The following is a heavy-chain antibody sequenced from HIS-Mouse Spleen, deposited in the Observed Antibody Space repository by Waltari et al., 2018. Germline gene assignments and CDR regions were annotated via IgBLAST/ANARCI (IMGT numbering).Heavy chain of an antibody. CDR2: INHSGST. CDR3: ARGQSKVAAAGYYFDY. CDR1: GGSFSGYY. J-gene: IGHJ4*02. Sequence: QVQLQQWGAGLLKPSETLSLTCAVYGGSFSGYYWSWIRQPPGKGLEWIGEINHSGSTNYNPSRKSRVTISVDTSKNQFSLKLSSVTAADTAVYYCARGQSKVAAAGYYFDYWGQGTLVTVSS. V-gene: IGHV4-34*01. D-gene: IGHD6-13*01.